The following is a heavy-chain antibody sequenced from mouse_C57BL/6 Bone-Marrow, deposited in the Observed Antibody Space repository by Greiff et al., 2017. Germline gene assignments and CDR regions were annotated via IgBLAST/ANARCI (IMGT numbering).Heavy chain of an antibody. Sequence: QVQLQQSGAELVKPGASVKISCKASGYAFSSYWMNWVKQRPGKGLEWIGQIYPGDGDTTYNGKFKGKATLTADKSSSTAYMQLSSLTSEDSAVYFCARRSYYGAMDYWGQGTSVTVSS. CDR2: IYPGDGDT. V-gene: IGHV1-80*01. CDR1: GYAFSSYW. J-gene: IGHJ4*01. CDR3: ARRSYYGAMDY. D-gene: IGHD1-1*01.